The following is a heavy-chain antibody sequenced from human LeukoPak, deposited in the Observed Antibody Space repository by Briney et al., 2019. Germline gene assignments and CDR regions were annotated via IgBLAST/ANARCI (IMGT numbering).Heavy chain of an antibody. CDR3: AKDRYCSSTRCYGDFDY. J-gene: IGHJ4*02. Sequence: GGSLRLSCEGSGFTFSSYAMSWVRQAPGKGLEWFSVISGSGDSAFYADSVKGQFTISRDNSKNTLYLQMNSLRAEDTAVYYCAKDRYCSSTRCYGDFDYWGQGTLVTVSS. CDR2: ISGSGDSA. CDR1: GFTFSSYA. V-gene: IGHV3-23*01. D-gene: IGHD2-2*01.